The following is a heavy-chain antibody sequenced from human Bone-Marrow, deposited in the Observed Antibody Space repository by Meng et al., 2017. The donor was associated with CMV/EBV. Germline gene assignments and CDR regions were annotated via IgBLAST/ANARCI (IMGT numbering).Heavy chain of an antibody. D-gene: IGHD2-2*01. Sequence: ESLKISCAVYGGSFSGYYWSWIRQPPGKGLEWIGEINHSGSTNYNPSLKSRVTISVDTSKNQFSLKLSSVTAADTAVYYCARAAAYQVPPYYYGMDVWGQGTTVTVSS. J-gene: IGHJ6*02. CDR1: GGSFSGYY. V-gene: IGHV4-34*01. CDR2: INHSGST. CDR3: ARAAAYQVPPYYYGMDV.